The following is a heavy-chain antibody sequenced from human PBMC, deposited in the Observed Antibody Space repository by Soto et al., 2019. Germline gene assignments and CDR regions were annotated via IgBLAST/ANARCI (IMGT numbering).Heavy chain of an antibody. CDR2: ISGSGVST. D-gene: IGHD3-22*01. V-gene: IGHV3-23*01. J-gene: IGHJ4*02. CDR3: AKSYYDSSGYFDY. Sequence: PGGSLRLSCAASGFTFSSYAMSWVRQAPGKGLEWVSAISGSGVSTYYADSVKGRFTISRDNSKNTLYLQMNSLRAEDTAVYYCAKSYYDSSGYFDYWGQGTLVTVSS. CDR1: GFTFSSYA.